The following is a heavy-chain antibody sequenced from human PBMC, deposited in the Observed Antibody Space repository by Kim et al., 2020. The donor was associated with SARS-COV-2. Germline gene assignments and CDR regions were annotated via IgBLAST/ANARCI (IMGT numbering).Heavy chain of an antibody. CDR1: GGSISSGDYY. CDR2: IYYSGRT. J-gene: IGHJ5*02. D-gene: IGHD2-8*01. CDR3: ARGGVLMVYAWYWFDP. Sequence: SETLSLTCTVSGGSISSGDYYWSWIRQPPGKGLEWIGYIYYSGRTYYNPSLKSRVTISVDTSKNQFSLKLSSVTAADTAVYYCARGGVLMVYAWYWFDPWGQGTLVTVSS. V-gene: IGHV4-30-4*01.